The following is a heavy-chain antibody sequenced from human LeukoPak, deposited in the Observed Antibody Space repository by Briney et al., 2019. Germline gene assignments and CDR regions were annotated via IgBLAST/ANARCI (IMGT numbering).Heavy chain of an antibody. CDR3: AKDPLVNSQEYFDY. V-gene: IGHV3-64D*06. J-gene: IGHJ4*02. D-gene: IGHD2/OR15-2a*01. Sequence: PGGSLRLSCSASGFTFSSYAMHWVRQAPGKGLEYVSAISSNGGSTYYADSAKGRFTISRDNSKNTLYLQMSSLRAEDTAVYYCAKDPLVNSQEYFDYWGQGTLVTVSS. CDR2: ISSNGGST. CDR1: GFTFSSYA.